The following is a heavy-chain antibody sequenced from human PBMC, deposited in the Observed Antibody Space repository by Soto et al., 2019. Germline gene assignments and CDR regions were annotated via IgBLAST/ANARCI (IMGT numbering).Heavy chain of an antibody. Sequence: PSETLSLTCTVSGGSMSSGNYFWSWIRQRPGEGLEWIGSIYYRGSTYYNPSLKSRVTISVDMSKRQFSLNLSSVTAADTAVYYCARDYGGYSSFDPWGQGTLVTVSS. V-gene: IGHV4-31*03. CDR3: ARDYGGYSSFDP. J-gene: IGHJ5*02. CDR1: GGSMSSGNYF. D-gene: IGHD3-22*01. CDR2: IYYRGST.